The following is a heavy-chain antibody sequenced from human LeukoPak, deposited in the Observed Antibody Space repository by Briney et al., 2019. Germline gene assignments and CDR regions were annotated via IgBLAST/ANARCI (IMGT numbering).Heavy chain of an antibody. CDR1: GFTFSSYW. CDR3: ASRSPRQYYYFDY. Sequence: PGGSLRLSCAASGFTFSSYWMSWVRQAPGKGLEWVSTFSISVGSTFYADPVKGRFTISRDNSKNTLFLQMNSLRDEDTAVYYCASRSPRQYYYFDYWGQGTLVTVSS. CDR2: FSISVGST. D-gene: IGHD2/OR15-2a*01. J-gene: IGHJ4*02. V-gene: IGHV3-23*01.